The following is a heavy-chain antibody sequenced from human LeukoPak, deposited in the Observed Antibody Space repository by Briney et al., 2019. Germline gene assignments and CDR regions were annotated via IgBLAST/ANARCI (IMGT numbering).Heavy chain of an antibody. V-gene: IGHV4-34*01. CDR3: ARSFSGTVIFRY. Sequence: SETLSRTCAVYGGSFSGYYWRWLGQPPGKGREGLGEINHSGSTNYNPSLKSRVSISVATSKNQFSLKLSSVTAADTAVYYCARSFSGTVIFRYWGQGTLVTVSS. CDR1: GGSFSGYY. CDR2: INHSGST. D-gene: IGHD3/OR15-3a*01. J-gene: IGHJ4*02.